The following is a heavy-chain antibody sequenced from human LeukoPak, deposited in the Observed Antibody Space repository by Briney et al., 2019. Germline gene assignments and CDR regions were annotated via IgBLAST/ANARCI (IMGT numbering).Heavy chain of an antibody. CDR1: GGSLSGYY. CDR3: ARGRIQLWFRQNPLFDY. V-gene: IGHV4-34*01. Sequence: QPSETLSLTCAVYGGSLSGYYWSWIRQPPGKGLEWIGEINHSGSTNYNPSLKSRVIISVDTSKNQFSLKLSSVTAADTAVYYCARGRIQLWFRQNPLFDYWGQGTLVTVSS. J-gene: IGHJ4*02. D-gene: IGHD5-18*01. CDR2: INHSGST.